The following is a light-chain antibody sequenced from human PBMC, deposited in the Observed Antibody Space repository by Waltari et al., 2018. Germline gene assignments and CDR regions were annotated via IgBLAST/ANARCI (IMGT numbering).Light chain of an antibody. CDR2: QDR. Sequence: SYEVTQPPSVSVSPGQTASITCSGDKLGANFACWYQQRPGQSPVLGINQDRKRPSGIPARFAGSNSGNPATLTINGTQAMDGADYYCQAWDSSSVVFGGGTKLTVL. CDR1: KLGANF. CDR3: QAWDSSSVV. J-gene: IGLJ2*01. V-gene: IGLV3-1*01.